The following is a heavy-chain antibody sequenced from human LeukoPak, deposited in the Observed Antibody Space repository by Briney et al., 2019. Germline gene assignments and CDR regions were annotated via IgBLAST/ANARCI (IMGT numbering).Heavy chain of an antibody. V-gene: IGHV3-48*01. CDR2: ISSSSSTI. CDR1: GFTFSSYG. Sequence: HTGGSLRLSCAASGFTFSSYGMHWVRQAPGKGLEWVSYISSSSSTIYYADSVKGRFTISRDNAKNSLYLQMNSLRAEDTAVYYCARETGEYTIFGVGNWFDPWGQGTLVTVSS. CDR3: ARETGEYTIFGVGNWFDP. J-gene: IGHJ5*02. D-gene: IGHD3-3*01.